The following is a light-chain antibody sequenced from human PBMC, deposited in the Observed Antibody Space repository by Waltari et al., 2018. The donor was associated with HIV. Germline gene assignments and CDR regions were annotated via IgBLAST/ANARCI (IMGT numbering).Light chain of an antibody. V-gene: IGKV1-5*03. CDR2: KAS. Sequence: DIQMTQSPSTLSATVGDRVTITGRASQSISSWLAWYQQKSGKAPKLLIYKASSLESGVPSRFSGSGSGTEFTLTISSLQPDDFATYYCQQHNSYSWTFGQGTKVELK. CDR3: QQHNSYSWT. CDR1: QSISSW. J-gene: IGKJ1*01.